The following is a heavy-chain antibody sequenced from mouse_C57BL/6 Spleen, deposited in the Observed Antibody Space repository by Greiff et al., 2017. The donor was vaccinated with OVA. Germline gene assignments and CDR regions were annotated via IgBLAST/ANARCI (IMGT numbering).Heavy chain of an antibody. V-gene: IGHV5-6*02. Sequence: EVMLVESGGDLVQPGGSLKLSCAASGFTFSSYGMSWVRQTPDKRLEWVATISSGGSYTYYPDTVTGRFTISRDNAKNTLYLQMSSLKSEDTAMYYCARQSGAMDYWGQGTSVTVSS. CDR1: GFTFSSYG. CDR3: ARQSGAMDY. CDR2: ISSGGSYT. J-gene: IGHJ4*01.